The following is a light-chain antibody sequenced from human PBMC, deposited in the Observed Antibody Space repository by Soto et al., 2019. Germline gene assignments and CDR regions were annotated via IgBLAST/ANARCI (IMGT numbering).Light chain of an antibody. V-gene: IGLV2-14*01. CDR1: SSDVGGYKY. J-gene: IGLJ1*01. CDR3: SSYTSYTSYV. CDR2: DVS. Sequence: QSALTQPASGSGSPGQSIAISCTGTSSDVGGYKYVSWYQQYPGKAPKLMIYDVSNRPSGVPDRFSGSKSGNTASLTISGLQSEDEADYYCSSYTSYTSYVFGTGTKLTVL.